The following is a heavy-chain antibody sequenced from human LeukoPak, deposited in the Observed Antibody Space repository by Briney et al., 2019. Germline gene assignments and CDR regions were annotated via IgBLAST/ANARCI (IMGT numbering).Heavy chain of an antibody. CDR1: GGSFSGYY. CDR3: ARVGSGSYYWVY. J-gene: IGHJ4*02. V-gene: IGHV4-34*01. Sequence: SETLSPTCAVYGGSFSGYYWSWIRQPPGKGLEWIGEINHSGSTNHNPSLKSRVTISVDTSKNQFSLKLSSVTAADTAVYYCARVGSGSYYWVYWGQGTLVTVSS. D-gene: IGHD3-10*01. CDR2: INHSGST.